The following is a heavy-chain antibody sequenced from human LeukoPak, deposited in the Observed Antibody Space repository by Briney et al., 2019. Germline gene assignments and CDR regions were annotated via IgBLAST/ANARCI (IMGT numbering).Heavy chain of an antibody. CDR1: GGSISSYY. D-gene: IGHD1-26*01. V-gene: IGHV4-59*01. J-gene: IGHJ4*02. Sequence: PSETLSPTCTVSGGSISSYYWSWIRQPPGKGLEWIGYIYYSGSTNYNPSLKSRVTISVDTSKNQFSLKLSSVTAADTAVYYCARVVGATIDYWGQGTLVTVSS. CDR3: ARVVGATIDY. CDR2: IYYSGST.